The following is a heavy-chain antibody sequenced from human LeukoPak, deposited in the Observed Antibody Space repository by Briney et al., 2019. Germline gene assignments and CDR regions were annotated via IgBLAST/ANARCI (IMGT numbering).Heavy chain of an antibody. J-gene: IGHJ3*02. CDR2: INGDGSTL. CDR1: RFTFSNYY. V-gene: IGHV3-74*01. D-gene: IGHD2-15*01. Sequence: GGSLRLSCAASRFTFSNYYMHWVRQAPGKGLVWVSHINGDGSTLGYAASVKGRFTISRDNAKNSLYLQMNSLRAEDTAVYYCARAYCSGGSCYSEADAFDIWGQGTMVTVSS. CDR3: ARAYCSGGSCYSEADAFDI.